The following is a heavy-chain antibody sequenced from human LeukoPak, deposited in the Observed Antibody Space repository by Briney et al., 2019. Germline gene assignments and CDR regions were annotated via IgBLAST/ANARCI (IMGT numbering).Heavy chain of an antibody. J-gene: IGHJ4*02. CDR1: GFTFSSYW. V-gene: IGHV3-7*01. CDR3: ARDLHVLLWFGELPHYFDY. CDR2: IKQDGSEK. Sequence: PGGSLRLSCAASGFTFSSYWMSWGRQAPGKGLEWVANIKQDGSEKYYVDSVKGRFTISRDNAKNSLYLQMNSLRAEDTAVYYCARDLHVLLWFGELPHYFDYWGQGTLVTVSS. D-gene: IGHD3-10*01.